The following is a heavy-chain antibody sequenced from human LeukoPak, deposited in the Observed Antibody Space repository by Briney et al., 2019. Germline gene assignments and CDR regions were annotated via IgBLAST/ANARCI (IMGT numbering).Heavy chain of an antibody. CDR2: IYPGDSDT. V-gene: IGHV5-51*01. CDR1: GYSFTSYW. Sequence: GESLKISCKGSGYSFTSYWIGWVRQMPGKGLEWMGIIYPGDSDTRYSPSFQGQITISVDKSISTAYLQWSSLKASDTAMYYCARHGGIAARPDLYYYYYMDVWGKGTTVTVSS. J-gene: IGHJ6*03. D-gene: IGHD6-6*01. CDR3: ARHGGIAARPDLYYYYYMDV.